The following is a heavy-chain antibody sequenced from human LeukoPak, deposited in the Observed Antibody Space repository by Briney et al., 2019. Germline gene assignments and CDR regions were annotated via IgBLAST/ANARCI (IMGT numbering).Heavy chain of an antibody. Sequence: GGSLRLSCAASGFTFSIYAMAWVRQAPGKGLEWVSVISGGVISTYYADSVKGRFTISRDNSKNTLYLQMNSLRAEDTAVYYCAKRYRNWGSSSGYYFDYWGQGILVTVSS. V-gene: IGHV3-23*01. CDR3: AKRYRNWGSSSGYYFDY. CDR1: GFTFSIYA. J-gene: IGHJ4*02. CDR2: ISGGVIST. D-gene: IGHD7-27*01.